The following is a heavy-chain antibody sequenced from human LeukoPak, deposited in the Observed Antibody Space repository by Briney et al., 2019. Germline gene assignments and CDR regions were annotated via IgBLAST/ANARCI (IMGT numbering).Heavy chain of an antibody. V-gene: IGHV4-39*01. CDR2: IYYSGST. CDR1: GGSISSSSYY. CDR3: ARRGGYVEMATGQNPPGGGPNYYFDY. Sequence: SETLSLTCTVSGGSISSSSYYWGWIRQPPGKGLEWIGSIYYSGSTYYNPSLKSRVTISVDTSKNQFSLKLSSVTAADTAVYYCARRGGYVEMATGQNPPGGGPNYYFDYWGQGTLVTVSS. J-gene: IGHJ4*02. D-gene: IGHD5-12*01.